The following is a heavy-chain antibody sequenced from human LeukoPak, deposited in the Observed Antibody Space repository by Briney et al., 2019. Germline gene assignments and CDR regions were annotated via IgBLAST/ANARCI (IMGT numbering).Heavy chain of an antibody. CDR1: GYTFTGYY. CDR2: INPNSGGT. CDR3: ATMISGYYIDPAIDY. J-gene: IGHJ4*02. V-gene: IGHV1-2*06. Sequence: GASVKVSCKASGYTFTGYYMHWVRQAPGQGLEWMGRINPNSGGTNYAQKFQGRVTMTRDTSISTAYMELSRLRSDDTAVYYCATMISGYYIDPAIDYWGQGTLVTVSS. D-gene: IGHD3-3*01.